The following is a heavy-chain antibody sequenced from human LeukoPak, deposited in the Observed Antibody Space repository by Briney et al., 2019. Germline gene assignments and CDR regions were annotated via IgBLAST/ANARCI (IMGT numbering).Heavy chain of an antibody. Sequence: GESLKISCKASGYTFSSYWIGWVRQMPGKSLEWMEVIYPEDSDTRYSPSFQGQVTISADTSISTAYLQWSSLKASDTAMYYCARIYCEVESTCWGQGTLVTVSS. CDR1: GYTFSSYW. D-gene: IGHD2-21*01. V-gene: IGHV5-51*01. CDR2: IYPEDSDT. CDR3: ARIYCEVESTC. J-gene: IGHJ4*02.